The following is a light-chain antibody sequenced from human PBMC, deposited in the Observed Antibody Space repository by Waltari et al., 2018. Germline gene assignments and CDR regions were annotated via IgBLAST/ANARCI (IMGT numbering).Light chain of an antibody. CDR3: SLYMGSGIWV. J-gene: IGLJ3*02. CDR1: SGSLSPTSY. V-gene: IGLV8-61*01. Sequence: QTVVTQEPSLSVSPGGTVTLPCTLSSGSLSPTSYAPWYQQTPGQAPRTLVYKGNSRSSGVPDRFSGSILGNKAALTITGAQADDECDYYCSLYMGSGIWVFGGGTKLTVL. CDR2: KGN.